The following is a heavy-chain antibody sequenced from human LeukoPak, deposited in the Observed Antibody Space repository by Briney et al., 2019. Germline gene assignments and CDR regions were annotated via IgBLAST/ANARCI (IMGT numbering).Heavy chain of an antibody. D-gene: IGHD4-17*01. CDR3: ARERVDFGDWSRYYHYGMDV. V-gene: IGHV3-21*01. Sequence: GGSLRLSCAGSGFTFSSSSINWVRQAPGKGLEWVAAISSSGRDTYYADSEKGRFTISRDNAKKSLYLQMSSLRAEDTAVYYCARERVDFGDWSRYYHYGMDVWGQGTTVTVTS. CDR1: GFTFSSSS. CDR2: ISSSGRDT. J-gene: IGHJ6*02.